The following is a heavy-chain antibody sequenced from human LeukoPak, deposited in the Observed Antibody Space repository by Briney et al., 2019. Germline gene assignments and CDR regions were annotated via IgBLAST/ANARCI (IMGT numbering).Heavy chain of an antibody. CDR1: GFTFSSYS. J-gene: IGHJ5*02. V-gene: IGHV3-30*03. CDR3: ARDGLLGMPTVTTGGFGP. CDR2: ISYDGSNK. Sequence: GGSLRLSCAASGFTFSSYSMNWVRQAPGKGLEWVAVISYDGSNKYYADSVKGRFTISRDNSKNTLYLQMNSLRAEDTAVYYCARDGLLGMPTVTTGGFGPWGQGTLVTVSS. D-gene: IGHD4-11*01.